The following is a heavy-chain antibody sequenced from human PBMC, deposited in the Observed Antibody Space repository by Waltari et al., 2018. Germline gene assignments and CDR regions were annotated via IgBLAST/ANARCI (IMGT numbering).Heavy chain of an antibody. D-gene: IGHD6-19*01. CDR2: ISSSSSYI. CDR3: ARVQWLVVDY. V-gene: IGHV3-21*01. J-gene: IGHJ4*02. Sequence: EVQLVESGGGLVKPGGSLRLSCAASGFTFSSYSMHWVRQAPGKGLEWVSSISSSSSYIYYADSVKGRFTISRDNAKNSLYLQMNSLRAEDTAVYYCARVQWLVVDYWGQGTLVTVSS. CDR1: GFTFSSYS.